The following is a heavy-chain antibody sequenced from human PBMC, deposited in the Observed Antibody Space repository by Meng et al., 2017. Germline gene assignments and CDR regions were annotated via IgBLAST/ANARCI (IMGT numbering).Heavy chain of an antibody. D-gene: IGHD6-19*01. CDR1: GYTFTSYS. J-gene: IGHJ4*02. V-gene: IGHV1-3*01. CDR2: INAGNANT. Sequence: QVQRVQGGAEVKKPGDSVKVSCKAYGYTFTSYSMHWVRQAPGQRLEWMGWINAGNANTKYSQKFQDRVTITMDTSASTAYMELSSLRSEDTAMYYCAREPGSSGWNYFDSWGQGTLVTVSS. CDR3: AREPGSSGWNYFDS.